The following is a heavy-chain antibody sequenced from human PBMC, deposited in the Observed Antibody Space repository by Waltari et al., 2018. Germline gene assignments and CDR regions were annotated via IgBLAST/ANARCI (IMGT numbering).Heavy chain of an antibody. CDR2: SKRRVDSYAT. CDR3: AQLGTGH. CDR1: GFPFSDHY. J-gene: IGHJ1*01. D-gene: IGHD1-1*01. Sequence: EAQLVESGGGLTQPGESLRLSCAASGFPFSDHYMDWARQAPGKGLEWIGRSKRRVDSYATQYAASVKGRFIISRDDSTDSLYLQMNSLKTEDTAVYYCAQLGTGHWGQGTLVTVSS. V-gene: IGHV3-72*01.